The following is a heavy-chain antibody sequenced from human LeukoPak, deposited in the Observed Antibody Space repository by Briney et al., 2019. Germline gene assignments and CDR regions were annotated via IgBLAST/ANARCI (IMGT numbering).Heavy chain of an antibody. CDR3: ARGSGSYLGVFDY. CDR2: IKQDGSEK. Sequence: GGSLRLSCAASGFTFSSYWMSWVRQAPGKGLEWAANIKQDGSEKYYVDSVKGRFTISRDNAKNSLYLQMNSLRAEDTAVYYCARGSGSYLGVFDYWGQGTLVTVSS. V-gene: IGHV3-7*01. D-gene: IGHD1-26*01. J-gene: IGHJ4*02. CDR1: GFTFSSYW.